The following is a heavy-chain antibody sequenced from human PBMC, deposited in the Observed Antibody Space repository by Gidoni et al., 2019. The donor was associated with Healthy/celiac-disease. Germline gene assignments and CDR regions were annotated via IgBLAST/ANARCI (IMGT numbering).Heavy chain of an antibody. CDR2: GSGGST. D-gene: IGHD1-26*01. CDR3: AKDHLSSGSGFYYFDY. Sequence: GSGGSTYYADSVKCRFTISRDNSKNTLYLQMNSLRAEDTAVYYCAKDHLSSGSGFYYFDYWGQGTLVTVSS. V-gene: IGHV3-23*01. J-gene: IGHJ4*02.